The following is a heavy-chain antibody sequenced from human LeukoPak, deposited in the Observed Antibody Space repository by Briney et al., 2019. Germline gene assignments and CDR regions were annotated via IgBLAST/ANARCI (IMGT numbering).Heavy chain of an antibody. CDR3: ARDGGSSWYRFYGMDV. CDR1: GGSIRSYY. V-gene: IGHV4-59*01. D-gene: IGHD6-13*01. Sequence: KPSETLSLTCTVSGGSIRSYYWSWIRQPPGKGLEWIGYFYYSGSTNYNPSLKSRVTISLGTSKKQLSLKLSSVTAADTAVYYCARDGGSSWYRFYGMDVWGQGTTVTVSS. J-gene: IGHJ6*02. CDR2: FYYSGST.